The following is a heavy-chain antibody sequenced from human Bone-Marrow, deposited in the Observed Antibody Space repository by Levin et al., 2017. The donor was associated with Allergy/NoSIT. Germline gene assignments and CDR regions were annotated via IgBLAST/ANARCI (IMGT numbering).Heavy chain of an antibody. CDR3: ARVVSGRGDDYSFVGYNWFDP. D-gene: IGHD4-11*01. V-gene: IGHV4-34*01. CDR1: GGSFSGYY. CDR2: INHSGST. J-gene: IGHJ5*02. Sequence: SQTLSLTCAVYGGSFSGYYWSWIRQPPGKGLEWIGEINHSGSTNYNPSLKSRVTISVDTSKNQFSLKLSSVTAADTAVYYCARVVSGRGDDYSFVGYNWFDPWGQGTLVTVSS.